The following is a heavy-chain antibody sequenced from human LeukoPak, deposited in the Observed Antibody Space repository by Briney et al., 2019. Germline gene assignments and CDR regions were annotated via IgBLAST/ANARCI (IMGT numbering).Heavy chain of an antibody. CDR2: IYYSGST. D-gene: IGHD1-26*01. CDR1: GGSISSGDYY. Sequence: PSETLSLTCTVSGGSISSGDYYWSWIRQPPGKGLEWIGYIYYSGSTYYNPSLKSRVTISVDTSKSQFSPKLSSVTAADTAVYYCARTKTSYLISFDYWGQGTLVTVSS. J-gene: IGHJ4*02. CDR3: ARTKTSYLISFDY. V-gene: IGHV4-30-4*08.